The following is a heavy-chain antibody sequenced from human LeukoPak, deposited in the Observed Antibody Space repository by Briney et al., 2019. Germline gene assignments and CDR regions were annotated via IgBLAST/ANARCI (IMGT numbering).Heavy chain of an antibody. D-gene: IGHD3-3*01. CDR2: IKQDGSEK. V-gene: IGHV3-7*01. CDR3: ARAQGTIFGVYVDV. J-gene: IGHJ6*03. Sequence: GGSLRLSCAASGFTFSSYWMSWVRQAPGKGLEWVANIKQDGSEKYYVDSVKGRFTISSDNAKNSLYLQMNSLRAEDTAVYYCARAQGTIFGVYVDVWGKGTTVTVSS. CDR1: GFTFSSYW.